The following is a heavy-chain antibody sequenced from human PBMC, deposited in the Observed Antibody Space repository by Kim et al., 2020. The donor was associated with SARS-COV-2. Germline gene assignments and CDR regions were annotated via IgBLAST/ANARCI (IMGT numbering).Heavy chain of an antibody. D-gene: IGHD3-10*01. Sequence: YTPSLKSRVTISVDTSKNQFSLKLSSVTAADTAVYYCARHDALGSGDFDYWGQGTLVTVSS. J-gene: IGHJ4*02. V-gene: IGHV4-59*08. CDR3: ARHDALGSGDFDY.